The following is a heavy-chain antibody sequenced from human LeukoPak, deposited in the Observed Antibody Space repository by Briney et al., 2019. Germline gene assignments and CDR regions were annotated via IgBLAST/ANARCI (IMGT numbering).Heavy chain of an antibody. Sequence: GGSLRLSCAASGFTFSSSAMHWVRQGPGKGLEWVAYIAHHGNNKYYADSVKGRFTISRDNSKRTLYLRMNSLRADDTAVYYCAKDGSWSCTDWGQGTLVTVSS. V-gene: IGHV3-30*02. J-gene: IGHJ4*02. CDR2: IAHHGNNK. CDR3: AKDGSWSCTD. CDR1: GFTFSSSA. D-gene: IGHD2-8*02.